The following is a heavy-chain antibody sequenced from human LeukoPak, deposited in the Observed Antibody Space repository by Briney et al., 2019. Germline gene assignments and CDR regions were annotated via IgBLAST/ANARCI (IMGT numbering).Heavy chain of an antibody. J-gene: IGHJ4*02. V-gene: IGHV1-8*01. CDR3: ARVSVVYAIGTGPTKDY. CDR1: GYTFTSYD. D-gene: IGHD2-8*02. CDR2: MNPNSGNT. Sequence: GASVKVSCKASGYTFTSYDINWVRQATGQGLEWMGWMNPNSGNTGYAQKFQGRVTMTRDTSISTAYMELSRLRSDDTAVYYCARVSVVYAIGTGPTKDYWGQGTLVTVSS.